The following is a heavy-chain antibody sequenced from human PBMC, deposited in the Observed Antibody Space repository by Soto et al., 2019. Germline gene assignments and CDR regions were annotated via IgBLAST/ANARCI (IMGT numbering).Heavy chain of an antibody. CDR3: AKTGPYDILTYWYFDL. V-gene: IGHV4-39*01. J-gene: IGHJ2*01. Sequence: ASETLSLTCTVSGDSISSSSYYWVWIRQPPGRGLEWIGSIFYSGTTYYNPSLKSRVTISIDTSKNQFSLKLTSVTAADTAVYYCAKTGPYDILTYWYFDLWGRGTLVTVSS. D-gene: IGHD3-9*01. CDR1: GDSISSSSYY. CDR2: IFYSGTT.